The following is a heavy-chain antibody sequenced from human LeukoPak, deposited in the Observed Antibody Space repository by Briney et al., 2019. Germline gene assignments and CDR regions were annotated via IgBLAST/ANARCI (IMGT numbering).Heavy chain of an antibody. D-gene: IGHD2-15*01. CDR2: ISAYNGNT. J-gene: IGHJ5*02. Sequence: ASVRVSCKASGYTFTSYGISWVRQAPGQGLEWMGWISAYNGNTNYAQKLQGRVTMTTDTSTSTAYMELRSLRSDDTAVYYCARGDYSDCSGGSCYFNWLDPWGQGTLVTVSP. CDR3: ARGDYSDCSGGSCYFNWLDP. V-gene: IGHV1-18*01. CDR1: GYTFTSYG.